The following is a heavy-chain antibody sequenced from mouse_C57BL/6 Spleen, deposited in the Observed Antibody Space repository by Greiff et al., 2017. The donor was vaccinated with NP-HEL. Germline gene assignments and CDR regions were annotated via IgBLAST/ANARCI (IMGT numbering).Heavy chain of an antibody. V-gene: IGHV10-3*01. CDR2: IRSKSSNYAT. J-gene: IGHJ1*03. D-gene: IGHD2-3*01. CDR3: VREGGYYLYWYFDV. CDR1: GFTFNTYA. Sequence: EVQLVESGGGLVQPKGSLKLSCAASGFTFNTYAMHWVRQAPGKGLEWVARIRSKSSNYATYYADSVKDRFTISRDDSQSMLYLQMNNLKTEDTAMYYCVREGGYYLYWYFDVWGTGTTVTVSS.